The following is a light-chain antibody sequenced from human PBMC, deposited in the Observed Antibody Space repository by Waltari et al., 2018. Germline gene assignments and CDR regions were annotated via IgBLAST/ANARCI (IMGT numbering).Light chain of an antibody. J-gene: IGKJ4*02. Sequence: DIVMTQSPDFLPVSLGERATITCRSSQTILRSSTYGNALAWFQQRPGRPPKLLIYWASSRAPGVPDRFSGSGSGTDFTLTISGLQSEDEADYYCMIWHNSARDVVFGGGTK. V-gene: IGKV4-1*01. CDR1: QTILRSSTYGNA. CDR3: MIWHNSARDVV. CDR2: WAS.